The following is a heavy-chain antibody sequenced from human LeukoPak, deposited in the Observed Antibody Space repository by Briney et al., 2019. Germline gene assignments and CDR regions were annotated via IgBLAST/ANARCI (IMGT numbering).Heavy chain of an antibody. D-gene: IGHD1-1*01. Sequence: PSQTLSLTCTVSAGSITNSVGLYWTWIRQFPGKGLEWIGYIYYSGNTYYNPSLGSRVSISVDSSRNQFSLSLSSVTAADTAVYYCAVERTHTGTLDSWGQGAMVTVSS. CDR1: AGSITNSVGLY. V-gene: IGHV4-31*03. CDR3: AVERTHTGTLDS. CDR2: IYYSGNT. J-gene: IGHJ4*02.